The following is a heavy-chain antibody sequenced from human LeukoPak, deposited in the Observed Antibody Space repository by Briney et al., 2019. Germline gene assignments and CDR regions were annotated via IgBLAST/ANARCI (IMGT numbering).Heavy chain of an antibody. CDR2: INPNSGNT. V-gene: IGHV1-8*02. D-gene: IGHD3-22*01. CDR1: GYTFTGYY. J-gene: IGHJ5*02. CDR3: ARGKRITMIVVVSSSGPRPPSFDP. Sequence: GASVKVSCKASGYTFTGYYMHWVRQAPGQGLEWMGWINPNSGNTGYAQKFQGRVTMTRNTSISIAYMELSSLRSEDTAVYYCARGKRITMIVVVSSSGPRPPSFDPWGQGTLVTVSS.